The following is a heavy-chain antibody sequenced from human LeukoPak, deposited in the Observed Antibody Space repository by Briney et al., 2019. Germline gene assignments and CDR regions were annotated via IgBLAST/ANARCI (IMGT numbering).Heavy chain of an antibody. D-gene: IGHD5-12*01. J-gene: IGHJ6*04. CDR2: IIPIFGTA. Sequence: ASVKVSCKASGGTFSSYAISWVRQAPGQGLEWMGGIIPIFGTANYAQKFRGRVTITADESTSTAYMELSSLRSEDTAVYYCARGIVATDGENYYGMDVWGKGTTVTVSS. V-gene: IGHV1-69*01. CDR1: GGTFSSYA. CDR3: ARGIVATDGENYYGMDV.